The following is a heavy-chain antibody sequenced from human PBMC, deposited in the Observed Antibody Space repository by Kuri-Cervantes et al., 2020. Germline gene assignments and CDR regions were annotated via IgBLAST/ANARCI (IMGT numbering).Heavy chain of an antibody. V-gene: IGHV4-38-2*01. CDR1: GYSISSGYY. J-gene: IGHJ3*02. CDR3: ARGLRRWFGTRDAYDI. D-gene: IGHD3-10*01. Sequence: GSLRLSCAVSGYSISSGYYWGWIRQPPGKGLEWIGSIYHSGSTYYNPSLKSRVTISLDTSKNQFSLKLSSVSAADTAVYYCARGLRRWFGTRDAYDIWGQGTMVTVSS. CDR2: IYHSGST.